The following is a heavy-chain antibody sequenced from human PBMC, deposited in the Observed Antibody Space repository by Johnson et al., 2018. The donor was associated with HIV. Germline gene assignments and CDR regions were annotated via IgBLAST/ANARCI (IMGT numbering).Heavy chain of an antibody. V-gene: IGHV3-30*18. CDR3: AKDPGITMIAHAFDI. Sequence: QVQLVESGGGLVQPGGSLRLSCAASGFTFSSYWMSWVRQAPGKGLEWGAVISYDGSNKYYADSVKGRFTISRDNSMNTLYLQMNSLRAEDTAVYYCAKDPGITMIAHAFDIWGQGTMVTVSS. CDR2: ISYDGSNK. J-gene: IGHJ3*02. CDR1: GFTFSSYW. D-gene: IGHD3-22*01.